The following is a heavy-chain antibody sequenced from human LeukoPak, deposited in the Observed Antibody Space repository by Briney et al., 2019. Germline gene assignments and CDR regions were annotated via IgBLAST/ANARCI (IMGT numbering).Heavy chain of an antibody. D-gene: IGHD2-21*01. CDR3: ARLNSGVVIFDY. V-gene: IGHV4-34*01. J-gene: IGHJ4*02. Sequence: PSETLSLTCAVYGGSFSGYYWSWIRQPPGKGLEWIGEINHSGSTNYNPSLKSRVTISVDTSKNQFSLKLSSVTAADTAVYYCARLNSGVVIFDYWGQGTLVTVSS. CDR2: INHSGST. CDR1: GGSFSGYY.